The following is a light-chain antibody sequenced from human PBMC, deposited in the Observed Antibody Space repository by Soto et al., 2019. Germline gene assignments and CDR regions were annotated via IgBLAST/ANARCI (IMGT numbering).Light chain of an antibody. CDR3: CSYADGSIYF. Sequence: QSALTQPASVSGSPGQSITISCTGTSRDVGAYDYVSWYLQYPDKAPQLLIYYVDHRPSGVSSRSSGSKSGNTASLTISGFQAEDEGDYYCCSYADGSIYFFGTGTKVTVL. CDR2: YVD. V-gene: IGLV2-14*03. J-gene: IGLJ1*01. CDR1: SRDVGAYDY.